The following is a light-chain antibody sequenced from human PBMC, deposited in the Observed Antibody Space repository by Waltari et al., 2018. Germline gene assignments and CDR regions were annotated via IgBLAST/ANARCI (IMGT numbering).Light chain of an antibody. CDR2: TLA. Sequence: DIVMTQTPLSLHVTPGEPASISGRSSQSLLNSDDGYTYLDWFLQKPGQSPQLLIYTLAYRASGVPDRFSGTGSGSNFSLKISRVEAEDVGVYYCMQRLEFPYTFGQGTRLDMK. CDR3: MQRLEFPYT. CDR1: QSLLNSDDGYTY. V-gene: IGKV2-40*01. J-gene: IGKJ2*01.